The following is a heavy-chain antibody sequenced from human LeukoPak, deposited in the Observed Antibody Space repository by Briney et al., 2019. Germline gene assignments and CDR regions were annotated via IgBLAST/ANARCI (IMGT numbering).Heavy chain of an antibody. J-gene: IGHJ4*02. CDR1: GFTFTTYA. CDR3: TNDFDN. CDR2: SSDSGGTT. V-gene: IGHV3-23*01. Sequence: GSLRLSCAASGFTFTTYAMSWVRQAPGGGLEWVSISSDSGGTTYYADSVKGRFTISRDNSKNTLYLQMNSLRVDDTAVYYCTNDFDNWGQGTLVTVSS.